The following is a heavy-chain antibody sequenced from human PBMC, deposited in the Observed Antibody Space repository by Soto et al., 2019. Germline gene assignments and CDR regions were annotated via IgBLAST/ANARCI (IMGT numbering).Heavy chain of an antibody. CDR1: GGSISSGGYS. D-gene: IGHD6-19*01. Sequence: QLQLQESGSGLVKPSQTLSLTCAVSGGSISSGGYSGSWIRQPPGKGLEWIGYIYHSGSTYYNPSLKSRVTISVDRSKNQFSLKLSCVTAADTAVYYCARAGGLGAVAADYWGQGTLVTVSS. V-gene: IGHV4-30-2*01. CDR2: IYHSGST. J-gene: IGHJ4*02. CDR3: ARAGGLGAVAADY.